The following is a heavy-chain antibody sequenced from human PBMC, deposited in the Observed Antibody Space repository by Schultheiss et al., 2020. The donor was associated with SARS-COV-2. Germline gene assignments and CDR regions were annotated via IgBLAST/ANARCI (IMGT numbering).Heavy chain of an antibody. D-gene: IGHD4-17*01. V-gene: IGHV3-48*01. CDR1: GFTFSSYA. CDR2: ISSSSSTI. Sequence: LSLTCAASGFTFSSYAMSWVRQAPGKGLEWVSYISSSSSTIYYADSVKGRFTISRENAKNSLYLQMNSLRAGDTAVYYCARATVTTSNDYYYYYMDVWGKGTTVTVSS. J-gene: IGHJ6*03. CDR3: ARATVTTSNDYYYYYMDV.